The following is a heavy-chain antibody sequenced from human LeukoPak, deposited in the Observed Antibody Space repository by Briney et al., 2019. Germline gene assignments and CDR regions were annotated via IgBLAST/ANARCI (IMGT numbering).Heavy chain of an antibody. CDR2: INPSGGST. V-gene: IGHV1-46*01. Sequence: GGSLRLSCAASGFSFSGYGMHWVRQAPGQGLEWMGIINPSGGSTSYAQKFQGRVTMTRDTSTSTVYMELSSLRSEDTAVYYCARYRITMVRGVIPFDYWGQGTLVTVSS. CDR1: GFSFSGYG. J-gene: IGHJ4*02. D-gene: IGHD3-10*01. CDR3: ARYRITMVRGVIPFDY.